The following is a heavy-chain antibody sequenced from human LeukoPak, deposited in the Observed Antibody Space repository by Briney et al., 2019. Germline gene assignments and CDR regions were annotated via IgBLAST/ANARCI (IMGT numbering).Heavy chain of an antibody. J-gene: IGHJ4*02. CDR3: AKGQELDDGVFDS. Sequence: PGGSLRLSCEASGFTFSAYAMTWVRQAPGKGLEWVSTIRSNGETTYNADSVKGRFTISRDNSKKTLYLQLNSLRVEDTAIYYCAKGQELDDGVFDSWGQGTLATVSS. CDR2: IRSNGETT. CDR1: GFTFSAYA. D-gene: IGHD1-1*01. V-gene: IGHV3-23*01.